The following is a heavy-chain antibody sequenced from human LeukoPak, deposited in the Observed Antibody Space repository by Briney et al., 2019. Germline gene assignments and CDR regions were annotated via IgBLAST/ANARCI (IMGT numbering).Heavy chain of an antibody. CDR2: INPNSGGT. CDR1: GYTFTGYY. J-gene: IGHJ4*02. Sequence: ASVKVSCKASGYTFTGYYMHWVRQAPGQRLDWMGRINPNSGGTNYAQKFQGRVTMTRDTSISTAYMELSRLRSDDTAVYYCARPTRIAARIEYVYWGQGTPVTVSS. CDR3: ARPTRIAARIEYVY. V-gene: IGHV1-2*06. D-gene: IGHD6-6*01.